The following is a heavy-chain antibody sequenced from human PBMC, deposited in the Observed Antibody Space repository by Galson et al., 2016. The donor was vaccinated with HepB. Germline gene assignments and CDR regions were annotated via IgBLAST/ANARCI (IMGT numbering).Heavy chain of an antibody. CDR1: GSSIRTGYY. D-gene: IGHD6-13*01. CDR3: VRDSETAAGYYNGVDV. J-gene: IGHJ6*02. V-gene: IGHV4-38-2*02. CDR2: IYHSGTT. Sequence: SETLSLTCTVSGSSIRTGYYWGWIRQSAGKGLEWIGSIYHSGTTYYKVSFKSRVTISVDTSKNQFSLKLRSVTPADPAVYYCVRDSETAAGYYNGVDVWGQGTTVTVSS.